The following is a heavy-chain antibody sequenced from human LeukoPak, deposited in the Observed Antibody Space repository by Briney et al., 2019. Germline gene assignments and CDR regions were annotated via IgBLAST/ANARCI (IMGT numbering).Heavy chain of an antibody. Sequence: GGSLRLACAASGFTVSRNYMSWVRQAPGKGLEWVSVISSGGNTYYTDSVKGRFTISRDNSKNTLYLQISSLRVEDTAVYYCARNDRGAFDIWGQGTMVTVSS. D-gene: IGHD3-22*01. CDR3: ARNDRGAFDI. CDR2: ISSGGNT. CDR1: GFTVSRNY. V-gene: IGHV3-53*01. J-gene: IGHJ3*02.